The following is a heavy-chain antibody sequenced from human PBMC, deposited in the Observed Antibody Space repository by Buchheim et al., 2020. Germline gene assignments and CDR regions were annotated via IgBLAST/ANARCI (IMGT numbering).Heavy chain of an antibody. CDR3: AKVVGSSGSGGYYYYGMDV. D-gene: IGHD6-19*01. Sequence: EVHLLESGGDLVQPGGSLRLSCAASGFTFSSYAMSWVRQAPGKGLEWVSSMSGSGGSTYYADSVKGRSTISRDNSKNTLYLQMISLRAEDTAVYYCAKVVGSSGSGGYYYYGMDVWGQGTT. CDR2: MSGSGGST. V-gene: IGHV3-23*01. CDR1: GFTFSSYA. J-gene: IGHJ6*02.